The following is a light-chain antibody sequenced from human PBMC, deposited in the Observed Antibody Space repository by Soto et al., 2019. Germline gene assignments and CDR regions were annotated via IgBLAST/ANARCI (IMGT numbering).Light chain of an antibody. CDR1: SSDVGGYKY. CDR3: SSFSSSSTPYV. V-gene: IGLV2-14*01. Sequence: ALTQPASVSGSPGQSITISCTGTSSDVGGYKYVSWYQQHPGKAPKLMIFEVNSRPSGVSNRFSGSKSGNTVSLTISGLRAEDEADYYCSSFSSSSTPYVFGTGTKVTVL. CDR2: EVN. J-gene: IGLJ1*01.